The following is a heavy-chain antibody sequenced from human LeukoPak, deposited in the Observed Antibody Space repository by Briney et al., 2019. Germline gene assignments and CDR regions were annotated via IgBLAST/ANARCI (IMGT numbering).Heavy chain of an antibody. V-gene: IGHV4-4*07. CDR2: IYASGST. D-gene: IGHD1-1*01. Sequence: PPETLSLTCTVSSGSISGSYYWSWIRPPAGKGLEWIGRIYASGSTNYDPSLKSRVTISVDKSNNQFSLMVTSVTAADTAVYYCARGKQNAVDYWGQGILVTVSS. J-gene: IGHJ4*02. CDR1: SGSISGSYY. CDR3: ARGKQNAVDY.